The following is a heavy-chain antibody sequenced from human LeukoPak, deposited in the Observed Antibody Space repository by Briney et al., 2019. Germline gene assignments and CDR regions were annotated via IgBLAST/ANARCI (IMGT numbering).Heavy chain of an antibody. Sequence: GGSLRLSCAASGFTFDDYTMHWVRQAPGKGLEWVSLISWDGGSTYYADSVKGRFTISRDNSKNSLYLQMNSLRAEDTAVYYCAKDLFRGEYYYDSSGYHYYFDYWGQGTLVTVSS. CDR2: ISWDGGST. D-gene: IGHD3-22*01. V-gene: IGHV3-43*01. CDR3: AKDLFRGEYYYDSSGYHYYFDY. J-gene: IGHJ4*02. CDR1: GFTFDDYT.